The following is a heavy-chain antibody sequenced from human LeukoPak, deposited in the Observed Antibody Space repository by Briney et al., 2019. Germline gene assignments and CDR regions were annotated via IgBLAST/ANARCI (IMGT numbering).Heavy chain of an antibody. CDR1: GFTFSSYW. D-gene: IGHD4-17*01. Sequence: GGSLRLSCAASGFTFSSYWMSWVRQAPGKGLEWVANIKQDGSEKYYVDSVKGRFTISRDNAKNSLYLQMNSLRAEDTAVYYCARDGATVTTANYYYYYMDVWGKGTTVTVSS. V-gene: IGHV3-7*01. J-gene: IGHJ6*03. CDR2: IKQDGSEK. CDR3: ARDGATVTTANYYYYYMDV.